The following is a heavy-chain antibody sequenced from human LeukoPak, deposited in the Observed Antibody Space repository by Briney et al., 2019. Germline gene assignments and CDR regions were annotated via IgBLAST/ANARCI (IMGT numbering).Heavy chain of an antibody. Sequence: SETLSLTCAGYDGSFSGYYWSWIRQPPGKGLEWIGEINHSGSTNYNPSLKSRVTISVDTSKNQFSLKLSSVTAADTAVYYCARSADSSGWYAGSFDYWGQGTLVTVSS. CDR1: DGSFSGYY. V-gene: IGHV4-34*01. CDR3: ARSADSSGWYAGSFDY. CDR2: INHSGST. D-gene: IGHD6-19*01. J-gene: IGHJ4*02.